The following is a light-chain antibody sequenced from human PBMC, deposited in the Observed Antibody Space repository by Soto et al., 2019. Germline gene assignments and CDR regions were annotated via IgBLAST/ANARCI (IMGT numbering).Light chain of an antibody. Sequence: QSVLTQPASVSGSPGQSMTISCTGTSNVVGAYNYVSWYQQHPGKAPKLMIYDVNIRPSGVSNRFSGSKSGNTASLTISGLQAEDEADYYCTSWTTSTTMKFGGGTKVTVL. CDR3: TSWTTSTTMK. V-gene: IGLV2-14*01. J-gene: IGLJ2*01. CDR2: DVN. CDR1: SNVVGAYNY.